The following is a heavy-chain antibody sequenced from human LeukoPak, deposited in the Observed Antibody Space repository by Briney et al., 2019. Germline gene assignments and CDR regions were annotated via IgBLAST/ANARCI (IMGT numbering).Heavy chain of an antibody. D-gene: IGHD3-16*01. CDR3: ARGAGGQPYYFDY. CDR2: IYYSGST. J-gene: IGHJ4*02. V-gene: IGHV4-59*01. Sequence: SETLSLTCTVSGGSISSYYWSWIRQPPGKGLEWIGYIYYSGSTNYNPSLKSRVTISADTSKNQFSLKLSSVTAADTAVYYCARGAGGQPYYFDYWGQGTLVTVSS. CDR1: GGSISSYY.